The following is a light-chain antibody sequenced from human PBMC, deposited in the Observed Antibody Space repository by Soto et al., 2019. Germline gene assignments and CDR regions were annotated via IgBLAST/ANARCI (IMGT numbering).Light chain of an antibody. J-gene: IGLJ1*01. Sequence: QSSLSHPASLSWSPGQSITISCSVTSSNIGGYNVVSWYQQHPGKAPKVIVYEGIKRPSGVSDRFSGSTSGSTASLTISGLQAEDEAEYYCCSYVGATTYVFGSGTKVTVL. CDR3: CSYVGATTYV. CDR2: EGI. V-gene: IGLV2-23*01. CDR1: SSNIGGYNV.